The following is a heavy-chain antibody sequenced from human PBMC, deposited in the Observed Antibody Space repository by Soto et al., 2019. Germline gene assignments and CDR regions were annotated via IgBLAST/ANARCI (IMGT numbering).Heavy chain of an antibody. CDR1: GFTFSTYW. CDR3: AAGGSCYYAN. Sequence: EVQLVESGGDLVQPGGSLRLSCAASGFTFSTYWMHWVRQAPGKGLLWVSRIKTDGTYATYADSVKGRFTISRDNAKNTLYLQMTSLRVEDAAVYYCAAGGSCYYANWGQGTLVTVSS. J-gene: IGHJ4*02. CDR2: IKTDGTYA. D-gene: IGHD3-22*01. V-gene: IGHV3-74*01.